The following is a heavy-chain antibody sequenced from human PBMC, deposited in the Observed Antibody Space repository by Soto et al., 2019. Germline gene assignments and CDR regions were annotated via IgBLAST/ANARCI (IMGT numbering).Heavy chain of an antibody. J-gene: IGHJ4*02. D-gene: IGHD2-21*02. CDR3: TRAGGAHIVVVTAFEY. Sequence: SLRLSCTPSGFTFGDYAMRCFRQALGKGMEWVGFIRSKAYGGTTEYAASVKGRFTISRDDSKSIAYLQMNNLKTEDTAVYYCTRAGGAHIVVVTAFEYWGQGTLVT. CDR1: GFTFGDYA. V-gene: IGHV3-49*03. CDR2: IRSKAYGGTT.